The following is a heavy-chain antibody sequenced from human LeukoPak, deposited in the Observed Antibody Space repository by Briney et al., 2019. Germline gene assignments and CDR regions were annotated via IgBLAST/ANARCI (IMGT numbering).Heavy chain of an antibody. CDR1: GFTFNHYG. D-gene: IGHD5-12*01. CDR3: AQKRGGYTPFDY. Sequence: GGSLRLSCVASGFTFNHYGMNWVRQAPGKGLEWVSIISGSGDSAFYADSVKGRFTNSRDNSKNTLYLQMNSLRAEDTAIYYYAQKRGGYTPFDYWGQGTLVTVSS. V-gene: IGHV3-23*01. J-gene: IGHJ4*02. CDR2: ISGSGDSA.